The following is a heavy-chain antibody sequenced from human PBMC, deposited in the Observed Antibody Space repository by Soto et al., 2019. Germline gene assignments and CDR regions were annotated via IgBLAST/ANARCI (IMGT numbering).Heavy chain of an antibody. V-gene: IGHV4-34*01. Sequence: QVQLQQWGAGLLKPSETLSLTCAVYGESLSGYYGNWIRQSPGKGLEWIREINYSGNINYDPSLKRRVTISIGTSKKQFSLNMSSVTAADTAVYYCARTGNLDVWGQGTTVIVSS. D-gene: IGHD3-9*01. CDR3: ARTGNLDV. CDR1: GESLSGYY. CDR2: INYSGNI. J-gene: IGHJ6*02.